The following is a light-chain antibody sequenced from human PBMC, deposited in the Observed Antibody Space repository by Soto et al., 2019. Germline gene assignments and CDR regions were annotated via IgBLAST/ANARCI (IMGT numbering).Light chain of an antibody. CDR3: QQYGRSPAT. CDR2: GAS. J-gene: IGKJ2*01. CDR1: QIVTSDY. V-gene: IGKV3-20*01. Sequence: EIVLTQSPGTLSLSPGERATLSCRASQIVTSDYLAWYQQKPGQAPRLLIHGASTRASGIPDRFIGSGSGTDFPLTITRREPEDFAVFHCQQYGRSPATFGQGTKLEIK.